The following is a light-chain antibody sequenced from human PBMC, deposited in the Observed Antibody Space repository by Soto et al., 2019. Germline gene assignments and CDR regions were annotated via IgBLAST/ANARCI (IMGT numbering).Light chain of an antibody. V-gene: IGKV1-39*01. CDR2: AAF. CDR1: QSINTH. J-gene: IGKJ5*01. CDR3: QQSYSTPIT. Sequence: DIQMTQSPSSLSAPVGDRVTITCRASQSINTHLNWYQQKPGKAPKLLIYAAFSLQNGVPSRFSGSGSGTDFILTISSLQPEDFATYYCQQSYSTPITFGQGTRLEIK.